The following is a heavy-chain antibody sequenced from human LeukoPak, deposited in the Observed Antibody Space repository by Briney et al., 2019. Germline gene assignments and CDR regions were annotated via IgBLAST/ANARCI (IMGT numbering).Heavy chain of an antibody. D-gene: IGHD4-17*01. CDR3: VRNPHGDFDY. V-gene: IGHV3-7*03. Sequence: GGSLRLSCAASGFTFSTYWMSWVRQAPGKGLEWVANIKQDGSEKNYVDSVKGRFTISRDNAKNSLYLQMNSLRADDTAVYYCVRNPHGDFDYWGQGTLVTVPS. CDR2: IKQDGSEK. J-gene: IGHJ4*02. CDR1: GFTFSTYW.